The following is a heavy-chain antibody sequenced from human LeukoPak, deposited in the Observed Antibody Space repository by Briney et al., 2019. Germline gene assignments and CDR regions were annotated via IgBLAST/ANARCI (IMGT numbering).Heavy chain of an antibody. D-gene: IGHD3-10*01. CDR3: ARDRGRRLTSRDVFDI. Sequence: SETLSLTCTVCGDSIGTYYWSWIRQPPGKGLEWIGYIYYSGSTNYNPSLKSRVIISVDTSKNQFSLKLSSVTAADTAVYYCARDRGRRLTSRDVFDIWGQGTMVTVSS. V-gene: IGHV4-59*01. CDR2: IYYSGST. J-gene: IGHJ3*02. CDR1: GDSIGTYY.